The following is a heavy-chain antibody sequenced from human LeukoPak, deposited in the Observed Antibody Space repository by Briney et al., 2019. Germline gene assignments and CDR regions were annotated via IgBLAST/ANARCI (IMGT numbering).Heavy chain of an antibody. Sequence: PSETLSLTCAVYGGSFSGYYWSWIRQPPGKGLEWIGEINHSGSTNYNPSLKSRVTISVDTSKNQFSLKLSSVTAADTAVYYCARVISGSPSYWGQGTLVTVSS. CDR2: INHSGST. CDR3: ARVISGSPSY. J-gene: IGHJ4*02. CDR1: GGSFSGYY. D-gene: IGHD1-26*01. V-gene: IGHV4-34*01.